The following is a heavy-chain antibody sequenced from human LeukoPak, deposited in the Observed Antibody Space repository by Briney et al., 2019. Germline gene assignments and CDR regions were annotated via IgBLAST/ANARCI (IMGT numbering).Heavy chain of an antibody. J-gene: IGHJ1*01. V-gene: IGHV1-24*01. CDR1: GYTLTELS. Sequence: RASVKVSCKVSGYTLTELSMHWVRQAPGKGLEWMGGFDPEDGETIYAQKFQGRATMTEDTSTDTAYMELSSLRSEDTAVYYCATGTYCSGGSCYGPRTFQHWGQGTLVTVSS. CDR2: FDPEDGET. CDR3: ATGTYCSGGSCYGPRTFQH. D-gene: IGHD2-15*01.